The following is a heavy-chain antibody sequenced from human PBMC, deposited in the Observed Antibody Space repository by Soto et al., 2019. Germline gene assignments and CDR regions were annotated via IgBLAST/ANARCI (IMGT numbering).Heavy chain of an antibody. CDR3: ARDAAGDHFDY. V-gene: IGHV4-31*03. D-gene: IGHD6-25*01. Sequence: PSETLSLTCTVSGGSIGSGGYYWSWIRQHPGKGLEWIGYIYYSGSTYYNPSLKSRVTISVDTSKNQFSLKLSSVTAADTAVYYCARDAAGDHFDYWGQGTLVTVSS. J-gene: IGHJ4*02. CDR1: GGSIGSGGYY. CDR2: IYYSGST.